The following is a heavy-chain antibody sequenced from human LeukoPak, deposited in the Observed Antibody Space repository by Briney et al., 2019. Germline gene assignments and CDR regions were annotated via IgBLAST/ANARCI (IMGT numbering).Heavy chain of an antibody. V-gene: IGHV1-2*02. J-gene: IGHJ3*02. Sequence: ASVKVSFKASGYTFTCYYMHWVRQAPGQGLEWMGWINPNSGGTNYEQKFQGRVTMTRDTSISTAYMELSRLRSDDTAVYYCAKYCSSTSCPLGAFDIWGQGTMVTVSS. CDR3: AKYCSSTSCPLGAFDI. CDR2: INPNSGGT. D-gene: IGHD2-2*01. CDR1: GYTFTCYY.